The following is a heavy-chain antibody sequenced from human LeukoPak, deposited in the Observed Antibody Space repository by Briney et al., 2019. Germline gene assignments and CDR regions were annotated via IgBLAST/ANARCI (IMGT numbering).Heavy chain of an antibody. D-gene: IGHD3-3*01. CDR2: ISYDGSYK. CDR1: GFTFSSYS. V-gene: IGHV3-30*18. CDR3: AKALRFLEWLLPGGFDY. J-gene: IGHJ4*02. Sequence: GSLRLSCAASGFTFSSYSMNWVRQAPGKGLEWVAVISYDGSYKYYADSVKGRFTISRDNSKNTLYLQMNSLRTEDTAVYYCAKALRFLEWLLPGGFDYWGQGTLVTVSS.